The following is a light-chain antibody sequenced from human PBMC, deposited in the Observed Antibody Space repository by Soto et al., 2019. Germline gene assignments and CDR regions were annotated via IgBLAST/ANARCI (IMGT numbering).Light chain of an antibody. CDR2: KAS. J-gene: IGKJ1*01. CDR3: QQYNSYSPE. Sequence: DIQMTQSPSTLSASVGYRVTITCRASQSISSWLAWYQQRPGKAPKLLIYKASSLESGVPSRFSGSGSGTEFTLTISSLQPDDFATYYCQQYNSYSPEFGQGIKVDIK. CDR1: QSISSW. V-gene: IGKV1-5*03.